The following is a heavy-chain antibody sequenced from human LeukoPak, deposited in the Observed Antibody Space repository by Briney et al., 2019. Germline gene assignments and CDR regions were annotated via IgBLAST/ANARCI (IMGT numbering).Heavy chain of an antibody. Sequence: GGSLRLSCAASGFTVSSNFLSWVRQAPGRGLEWVSVISGGGSTYYADSVKGRFTISRDNSKNTLYLQMNSLGAEDTAIYYCATDTRYSSGYHGFDYWGQGTLVTVSS. D-gene: IGHD5-18*01. J-gene: IGHJ4*02. CDR3: ATDTRYSSGYHGFDY. CDR1: GFTVSSNF. V-gene: IGHV3-66*01. CDR2: ISGGGST.